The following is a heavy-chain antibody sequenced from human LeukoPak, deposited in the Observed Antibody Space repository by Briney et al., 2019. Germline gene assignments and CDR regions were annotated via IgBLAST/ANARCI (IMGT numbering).Heavy chain of an antibody. J-gene: IGHJ4*02. D-gene: IGHD3-10*01. CDR1: GYTFSSYG. CDR2: ISDSNGST. Sequence: ASVKVSFKASGYTFSSYGISWVRQAPRQGLGLMGWISDSNGSTNYAQKLQGRVTMTTDTCTNTAYMELRNARAAAMAVYYCARGSGSYYRTRDYWGQGTLVTVSS. CDR3: ARGSGSYYRTRDY. V-gene: IGHV1-18*03.